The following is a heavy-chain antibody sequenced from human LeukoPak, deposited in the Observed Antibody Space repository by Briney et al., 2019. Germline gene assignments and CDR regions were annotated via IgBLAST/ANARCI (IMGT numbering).Heavy chain of an antibody. J-gene: IGHJ3*02. CDR2: ISGSGGST. D-gene: IGHD5-24*01. V-gene: IGHV3-23*01. CDR1: GFTFSSYA. CDR3: ARDGYTDDAFDI. Sequence: SGGSLRLSCAASGFTFSSYAMSWVRQAPGKGLEWVSAISGSGGSTYYADSVKGRFTISRDNSKNTLYLQMNSLRAEDTAVYYCARDGYTDDAFDIWGQGTMVTVSS.